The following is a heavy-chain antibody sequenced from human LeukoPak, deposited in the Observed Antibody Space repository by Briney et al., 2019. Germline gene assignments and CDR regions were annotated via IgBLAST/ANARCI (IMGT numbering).Heavy chain of an antibody. Sequence: PSETLSLTCAVYGGSFSGYYWTWIRQPPGKGLVWIGEINHSGSTNYNPSLKSRVTISVDTSKNQFSLRLSSVTAADTAVYYCARGHDYGDCPSGYWGQGTLVTVSS. J-gene: IGHJ4*02. CDR3: ARGHDYGDCPSGY. CDR2: INHSGST. CDR1: GGSFSGYY. D-gene: IGHD4-17*01. V-gene: IGHV4-34*01.